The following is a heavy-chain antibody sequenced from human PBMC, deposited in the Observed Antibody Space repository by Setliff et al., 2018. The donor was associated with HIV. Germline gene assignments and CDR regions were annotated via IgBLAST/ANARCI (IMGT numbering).Heavy chain of an antibody. CDR3: ARAPTSSWYVTTQRTKEYFHH. CDR1: GGSIKSSSYY. CDR2: IYYSGNT. Sequence: SETLSLTCTVSGGSIKSSSYYWGWIRQPPGKGLEWIGSIYYSGNTYYNPSLKSRVTISEDRSRNQFSLRLSSVTAADTAIYYCARAPTSSWYVTTQRTKEYFHHWGQGTLVTVSS. V-gene: IGHV4-39*07. J-gene: IGHJ1*01. D-gene: IGHD6-13*01.